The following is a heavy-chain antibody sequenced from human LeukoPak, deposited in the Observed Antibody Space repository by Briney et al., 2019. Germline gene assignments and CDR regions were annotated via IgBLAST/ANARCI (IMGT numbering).Heavy chain of an antibody. J-gene: IGHJ6*03. V-gene: IGHV3-43D*03. CDR3: AKDGLYYDFWSGYLGGDYMDV. CDR2: MSWDGGST. CDR1: GFTFDDYA. Sequence: PGESLRLSCAASGFTFDDYAMHWVRQAPGKGLEWVSLMSWDGGSTYYADSVKGRFTISRDNSKNSLYLQMNSLRAEDTALYYCAKDGLYYDFWSGYLGGDYMDVWGKGTTVTVSS. D-gene: IGHD3-3*01.